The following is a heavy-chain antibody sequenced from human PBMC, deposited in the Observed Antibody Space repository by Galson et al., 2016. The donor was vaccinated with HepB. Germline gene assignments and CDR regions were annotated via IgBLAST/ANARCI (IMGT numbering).Heavy chain of an antibody. Sequence: CAISGDSVSSSTAAWNWIRQSPSRGLEWLGRTYYRSKWYLEYAVSVKSRITITPDTSKNQFSLQLNSVTPEDPAVYYCVRLIATPVYGLDVWGQGTTVTVSS. CDR1: GDSVSSSTAA. CDR3: VRLIATPVYGLDV. CDR2: TYYRSKWYL. J-gene: IGHJ6*02. V-gene: IGHV6-1*01. D-gene: IGHD6-6*01.